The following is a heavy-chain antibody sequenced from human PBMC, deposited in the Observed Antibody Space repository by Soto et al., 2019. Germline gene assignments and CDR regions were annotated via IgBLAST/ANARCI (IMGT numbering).Heavy chain of an antibody. Sequence: LRLSCAASGFTFSSYEMNWVRQAPGKGLEWVSYISSSGSTIYYADSVKGRFTISRDNAKNSLYLQMNSLRAEDTAVYYCARERGYSSSWRNYYYYYGMDVWGQGTTVTVSS. J-gene: IGHJ6*02. CDR2: ISSSGSTI. D-gene: IGHD6-13*01. CDR1: GFTFSSYE. CDR3: ARERGYSSSWRNYYYYYGMDV. V-gene: IGHV3-48*03.